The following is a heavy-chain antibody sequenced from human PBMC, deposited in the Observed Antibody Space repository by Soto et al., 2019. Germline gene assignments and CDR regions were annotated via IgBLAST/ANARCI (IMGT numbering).Heavy chain of an antibody. CDR1: GGSFSGYC. CDR3: ARGRSFWSGGGTWFDP. Sequence: SDTLSLTCAVYGGSFSGYCWSGIRQHPGKGLEWIGEINHSGSTNYNPSLKSRVTISVDTSKNQFSLKLSSVTAADTAVYYCARGRSFWSGGGTWFDPWGQGTRVTVS. CDR2: INHSGST. J-gene: IGHJ5*02. D-gene: IGHD3-3*01. V-gene: IGHV4-34*01.